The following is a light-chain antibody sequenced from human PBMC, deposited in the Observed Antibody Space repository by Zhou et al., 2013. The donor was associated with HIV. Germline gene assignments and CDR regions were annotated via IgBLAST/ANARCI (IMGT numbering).Light chain of an antibody. Sequence: IQMTHSPSSLSASIGDRVMITCRASQTINNYLNWYHQRPGRSPKLLISGVSTLQSGVPSRFSGGGYGTYFTLTISSLQPEDFATYYCQQTYSIHATFGGGTKVDMK. V-gene: IGKV1-39*01. J-gene: IGKJ4*01. CDR2: GVS. CDR1: QTINNY. CDR3: QQTYSIHAT.